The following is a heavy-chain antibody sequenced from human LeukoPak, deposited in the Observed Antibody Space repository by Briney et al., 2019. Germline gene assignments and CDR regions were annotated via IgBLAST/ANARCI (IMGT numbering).Heavy chain of an antibody. J-gene: IGHJ4*02. V-gene: IGHV4-59*01. Sequence: SKTLSLTCTVSGASINNYYWSWIRQPPGEGLEWIGYIYYYGSTNYNPSLKSRVTILVDTSENQFSLRLTSVTAADTAVYYCVRLRGSSGPIDHWGQGTLVTVSS. D-gene: IGHD3-22*01. CDR3: VRLRGSSGPIDH. CDR2: IYYYGST. CDR1: GASINNYY.